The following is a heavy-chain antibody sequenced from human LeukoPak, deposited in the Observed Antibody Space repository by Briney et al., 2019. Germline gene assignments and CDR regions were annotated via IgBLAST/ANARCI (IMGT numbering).Heavy chain of an antibody. J-gene: IGHJ4*02. CDR3: ARGRAPCSGGSCYGSGTYYFDY. CDR2: IIPIFGTA. D-gene: IGHD2-15*01. V-gene: IGHV1-69*13. CDR1: GGTSSSYA. Sequence: ASVNVSCKASGGTSSSYAISWVRQAPGQGLEWMGGIIPIFGTANYAQKFQGRVTITADESTSTAYMELSSLRSEDTAVYYCARGRAPCSGGSCYGSGTYYFDYWGQGTLVTVSS.